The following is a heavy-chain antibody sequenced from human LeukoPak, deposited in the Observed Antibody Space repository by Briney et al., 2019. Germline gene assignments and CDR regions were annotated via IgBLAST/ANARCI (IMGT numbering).Heavy chain of an antibody. V-gene: IGHV3-53*01. CDR3: ARFGAAGVRGNWFDP. CDR2: IYSGGST. CDR1: GFTVSSDY. D-gene: IGHD6-13*01. J-gene: IGHJ5*02. Sequence: GESLKISCAASGFTVSSDYMSWVRQAPGKGLVWVSVIYSGGSTYYADSVKGRFTISRDNSKNTLYLQMNSLRAEDTAVYYCARFGAAGVRGNWFDPWGQGTLVTVSS.